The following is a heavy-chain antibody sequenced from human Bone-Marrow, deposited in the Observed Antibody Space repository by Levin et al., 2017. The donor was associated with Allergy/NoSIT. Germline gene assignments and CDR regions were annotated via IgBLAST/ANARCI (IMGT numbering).Heavy chain of an antibody. CDR2: IYYSGST. CDR3: ARAATLDRYFDS. D-gene: IGHD1-1*01. Sequence: SETLSLTCTVSGGSISRSSYYWGWIRQPPGKGLEWIGTIYYSGSTNYNPSLESRVTISVDTSKNQFSLKLSSVTAADTALYYCARAATLDRYFDSWGQGTLVTVSS. J-gene: IGHJ4*02. CDR1: GGSISRSSYY. V-gene: IGHV4-39*01.